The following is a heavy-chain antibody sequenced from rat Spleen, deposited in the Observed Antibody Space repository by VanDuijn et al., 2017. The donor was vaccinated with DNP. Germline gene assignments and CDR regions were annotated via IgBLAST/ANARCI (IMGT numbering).Heavy chain of an antibody. J-gene: IGHJ2*01. CDR3: TRGYYYSTYILH. D-gene: IGHD1-2*01. CDR2: ITNTGGST. Sequence: EVQLVESGGGLVQPGRSLKLSCVASGFTFNNYWMTWIRQAPGKGLEWVASITNTGGSTYYPDSVKGRFTISRDNAKSTLYLQLNSLRSEDTATYYCTRGYYYSTYILHWGQGVMVTVSS. CDR1: GFTFNNYW. V-gene: IGHV5-31*01.